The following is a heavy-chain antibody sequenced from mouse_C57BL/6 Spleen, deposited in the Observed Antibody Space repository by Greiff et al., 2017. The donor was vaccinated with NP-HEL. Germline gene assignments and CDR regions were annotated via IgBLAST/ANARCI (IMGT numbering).Heavy chain of an antibody. CDR2: IYPGDGDT. D-gene: IGHD1-1*01. V-gene: IGHV1-80*01. CDR1: GYAFSSYW. CDR3: ARWGTTVVFDY. J-gene: IGHJ2*01. Sequence: QVHVKQSGAELVKPGASVKISCKASGYAFSSYWMNWVKQRPGKGLEWIGQIYPGDGDTNYNGKFKGKATLTADKSSSTAYMQLSSLTSEDSAVYFCARWGTTVVFDYWGQGTTLTVSS.